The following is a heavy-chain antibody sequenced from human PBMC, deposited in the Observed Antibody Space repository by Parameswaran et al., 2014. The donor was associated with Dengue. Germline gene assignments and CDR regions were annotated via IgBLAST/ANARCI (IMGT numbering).Heavy chain of an antibody. CDR3: ASQIRYGMDV. Sequence: VRQMPGKGLEWMGIIYPGDSDTRYSPSFQGQVTISADKSISTAYLQWSSLKASDTAMYYCASQIRYGMDVWGQGTTVTVSS. CDR2: IYPGDSDT. V-gene: IGHV5-51*01. J-gene: IGHJ6*02.